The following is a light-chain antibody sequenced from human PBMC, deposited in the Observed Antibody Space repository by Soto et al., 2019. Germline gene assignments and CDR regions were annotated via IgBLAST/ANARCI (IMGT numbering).Light chain of an antibody. J-gene: IGLJ2*01. V-gene: IGLV2-14*01. CDR1: SSDVGGYNY. Sequence: QSALTQPASVSGSPGQSITISCTGTSSDVGGYNYVSWYQQHPGKAPKLMIHEVSNRPSGVSNRFSGSKSGKTASLTISGLQAEDEADYYCTSYTSSSTLVFGGGTKVTVL. CDR2: EVS. CDR3: TSYTSSSTLV.